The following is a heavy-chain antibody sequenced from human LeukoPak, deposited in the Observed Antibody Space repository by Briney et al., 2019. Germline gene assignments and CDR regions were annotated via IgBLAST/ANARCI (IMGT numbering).Heavy chain of an antibody. Sequence: ASVKVSCKASGYTFTSYDIKWVRQATGQGLEWMGWMNPNSGNTGYAQKFQGRVTMTRNTSISTAYMELSSLRSEDTAVYYCHIVVVTAIHNWFDPWGQGTLVTVSS. J-gene: IGHJ5*02. D-gene: IGHD2-21*02. CDR2: MNPNSGNT. V-gene: IGHV1-8*01. CDR1: GYTFTSYD. CDR3: HIVVVTAIHNWFDP.